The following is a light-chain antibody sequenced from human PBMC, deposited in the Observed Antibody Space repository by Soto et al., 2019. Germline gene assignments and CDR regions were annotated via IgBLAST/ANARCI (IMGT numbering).Light chain of an antibody. CDR1: SSDVGSYNL. Sequence: QSALTQPASVSGSPGQSITISCTGTSSDVGSYNLVSWYQQHPGKAPKLMIYEGSKRPSGVSNRFSGSKSGNTASLTISGLQAEDEADYYCCSSRVFGTGTKLTVL. CDR2: EGS. J-gene: IGLJ1*01. CDR3: CSSRV. V-gene: IGLV2-23*01.